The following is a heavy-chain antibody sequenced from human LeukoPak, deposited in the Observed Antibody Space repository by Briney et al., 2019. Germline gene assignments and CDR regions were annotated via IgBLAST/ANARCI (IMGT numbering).Heavy chain of an antibody. CDR1: KFSFSSHW. CDR2: INQDGSEK. Sequence: GGSLRLSCAASKFSFSSHWMSWVRQAPGKGLEWVANINQDGSEKYYVDSVKGRFSISRDNAKNSLYLQMNSLRAEDTSVYYCARSNREFASGSGDYWGQGTLVTVSS. CDR3: ARSNREFASGSGDY. D-gene: IGHD3-10*01. V-gene: IGHV3-7*05. J-gene: IGHJ4*02.